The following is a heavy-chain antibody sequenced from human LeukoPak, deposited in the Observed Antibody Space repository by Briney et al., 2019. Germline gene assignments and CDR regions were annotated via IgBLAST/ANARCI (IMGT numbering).Heavy chain of an antibody. J-gene: IGHJ6*03. CDR3: ARTAVYDSSGYYYPYYMDV. D-gene: IGHD3-22*01. V-gene: IGHV4-59*11. CDR1: GGSISSHY. Sequence: PSETLSLTCTVSGGSISSHYWSWIRQTPGKGLEWIGYIYYSGSTNYNPSLKSRVTISVDTSKNQFSLKLSSVTAADTAVYYCARTAVYDSSGYYYPYYMDVWGKGTTVTVSS. CDR2: IYYSGST.